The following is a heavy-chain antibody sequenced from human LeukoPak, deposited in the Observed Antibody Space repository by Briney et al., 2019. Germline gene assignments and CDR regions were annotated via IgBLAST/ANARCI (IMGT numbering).Heavy chain of an antibody. CDR1: GFSLSSHW. V-gene: IGHV3-7*01. CDR2: INQDGSEK. Sequence: GSLRLSCAASGFSLSSHWMTWVRQAPGKGLEWVANINQDGSEKYYIDSVKGRFTISRDNAKSPLYLQMNSLRGDDTAVYYCARDGLAVAVNSYYYYYMDVWGKGTTVTVSS. J-gene: IGHJ6*03. D-gene: IGHD6-19*01. CDR3: ARDGLAVAVNSYYYYYMDV.